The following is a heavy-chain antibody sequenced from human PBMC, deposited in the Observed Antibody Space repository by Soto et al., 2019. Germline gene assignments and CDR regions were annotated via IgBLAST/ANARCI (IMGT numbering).Heavy chain of an antibody. CDR2: ISYDGSNK. CDR1: GFTFSSYG. J-gene: IGHJ4*02. V-gene: IGHV3-30*18. D-gene: IGHD6-13*01. CDR3: AKDSKAAAGPLDY. Sequence: QVQLVESGGGVVQPGRSLRLSCAASGFTFSSYGMHWVRQAPGKGLEWVAVISYDGSNKYYADSVKGRFTISRDNSKNTLYLQMNSLRAEDTAVYYWAKDSKAAAGPLDYWGQGTLVTVSS.